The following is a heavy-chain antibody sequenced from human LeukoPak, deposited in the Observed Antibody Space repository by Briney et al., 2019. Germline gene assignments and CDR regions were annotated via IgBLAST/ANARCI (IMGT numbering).Heavy chain of an antibody. Sequence: SETLSLTCTVSGGSISSSSYYWGWIRQPPGKGLERIGSIYYSGSTYYNPSLKSRVTISVDTSKNQFSLKLSSVTAADTAVYYCVRGDSRDWFDPWGQGTLVTVSS. CDR2: IYYSGST. J-gene: IGHJ5*02. V-gene: IGHV4-39*07. CDR3: VRGDSRDWFDP. CDR1: GGSISSSSYY. D-gene: IGHD6-13*01.